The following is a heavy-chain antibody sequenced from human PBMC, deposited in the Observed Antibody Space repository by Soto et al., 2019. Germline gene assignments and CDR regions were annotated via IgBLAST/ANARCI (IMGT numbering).Heavy chain of an antibody. CDR1: GFTFSSSA. V-gene: IGHV1-58*01. CDR2: IVVGSGNT. J-gene: IGHJ5*02. D-gene: IGHD3-9*01. CDR3: AAFDPGPMGFDP. Sequence: ASVKVSCKASGFTFSSSAVQWVRQARGQRLEWIGKIVVGSGNTNYAQKFQERVTITRDMSTSTAYMELSSLRSEDTAFYYCAAFDPGPMGFDPWGQGTLVTVS.